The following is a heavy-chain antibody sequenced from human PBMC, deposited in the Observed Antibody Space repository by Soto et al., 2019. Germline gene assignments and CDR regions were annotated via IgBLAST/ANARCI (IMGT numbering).Heavy chain of an antibody. CDR2: INHSGGT. V-gene: IGHV4-34*01. D-gene: IGHD3-3*01. J-gene: IGHJ4*02. CDR1: GGSFSGYY. CDR3: ARGPPYYDFWSGFSYYFDY. Sequence: SETLSLTCAVYGGSFSGYYWSWIRQPPGKGLEWIGEINHSGGTNYNPSLKSRVTISVDTSKNQFSLKLSSVTAADTAVYYCARGPPYYDFWSGFSYYFDYWGQGTLVTVSS.